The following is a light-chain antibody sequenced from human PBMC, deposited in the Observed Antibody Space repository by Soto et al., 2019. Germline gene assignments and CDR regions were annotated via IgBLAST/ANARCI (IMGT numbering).Light chain of an antibody. V-gene: IGLV2-8*01. J-gene: IGLJ1*01. CDR1: SSDVGGYNY. CDR2: EVS. Sequence: QSALTQPPSASGSPGQSVTISCTGTSSDVGGYNYVSWYQQHPGKAPKLMIYEVSKRPSGVPNRFSGSKSGNTASLTVSGLQSGDEADYYGSCHVASNTYVFGTGTKVAVL. CDR3: SCHVASNTYV.